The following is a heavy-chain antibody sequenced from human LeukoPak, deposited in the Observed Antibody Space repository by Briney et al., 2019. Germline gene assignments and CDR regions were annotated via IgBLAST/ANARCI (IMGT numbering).Heavy chain of an antibody. CDR1: GYTFTSYG. CDR2: ISAYNGNT. V-gene: IGHV1-18*01. D-gene: IGHD4-17*01. CDR3: ARAFKVYGDSRPSLGY. Sequence: ASVKVSCKASGYTFTSYGISRVRQAPGQGLEWMGWISAYNGNTNYAQKLQGRVTMTTDTFTSTAYMELRSLRSDDTAVYYCARAFKVYGDSRPSLGYWGQGTLVTVSS. J-gene: IGHJ4*02.